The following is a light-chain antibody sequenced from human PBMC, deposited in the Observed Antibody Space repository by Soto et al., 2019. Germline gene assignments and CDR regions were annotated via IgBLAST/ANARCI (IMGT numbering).Light chain of an antibody. Sequence: QAVVTQESSFSVSPGWTVTLTCGLISGSVSTANNPNWYQQTPGQAPRTLIYSTSTRSSGVPDRFSGSILGNKAALTSTGAQADDESDYYCALFMGNGISVFGTGTKLTVL. J-gene: IGLJ1*01. V-gene: IGLV8-61*01. CDR2: STS. CDR1: SGSVSTANN. CDR3: ALFMGNGISV.